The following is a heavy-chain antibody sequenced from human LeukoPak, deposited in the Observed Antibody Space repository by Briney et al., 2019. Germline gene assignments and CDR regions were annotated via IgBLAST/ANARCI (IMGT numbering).Heavy chain of an antibody. CDR1: GFSFSSYY. CDR3: ARGTSWSPLDFDY. Sequence: GGSLRLSCAASGFSFSSYYMSWVRQAPGKGLEWVALINPDGSERYYVDSVKGRFTISRDNAKNSLYLQMNSLRAEDTAVYFCARGTSWSPLDFDYWGQGTQVTVSS. CDR2: INPDGSER. J-gene: IGHJ4*02. V-gene: IGHV3-7*01. D-gene: IGHD2-15*01.